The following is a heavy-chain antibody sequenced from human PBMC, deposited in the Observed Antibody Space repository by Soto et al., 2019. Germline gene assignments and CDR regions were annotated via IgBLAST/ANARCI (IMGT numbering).Heavy chain of an antibody. CDR1: GVSISSGDFY. CDR3: ARGGPTGGSYKYNWFDP. Sequence: SETLSLTCTVSGVSISSGDFYWSWMGQPPGRGLEWIGYISYSGSTYYNTSLKSRVTISVDTSKNQFSLKLNSVTAADTAVYYCARGGPTGGSYKYNWFDPWGQGTLVTVSS. D-gene: IGHD2-15*01. V-gene: IGHV4-30-4*01. CDR2: ISYSGST. J-gene: IGHJ5*02.